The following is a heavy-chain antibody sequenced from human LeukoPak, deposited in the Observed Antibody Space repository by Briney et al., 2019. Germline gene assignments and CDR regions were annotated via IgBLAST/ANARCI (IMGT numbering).Heavy chain of an antibody. J-gene: IGHJ5*02. CDR3: ARDGIAAAGGNWFDP. D-gene: IGHD6-13*01. Sequence: SETLSLTCTVSGGSISSGSYYWSWIRQTPGKGLEWIGYIYYSGSTNYNPSLKSRVTISVDTSKNQFSLKLSSVTAADTAVYYCARDGIAAAGGNWFDPWGQGTLVTVSS. CDR1: GGSISSGSYY. CDR2: IYYSGST. V-gene: IGHV4-61*01.